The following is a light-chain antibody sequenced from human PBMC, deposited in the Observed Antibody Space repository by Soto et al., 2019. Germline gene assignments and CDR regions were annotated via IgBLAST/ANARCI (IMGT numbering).Light chain of an antibody. J-gene: IGKJ1*01. CDR3: QQYGSSPPRT. CDR2: DAS. V-gene: IGKV1-5*01. CDR1: QSISSW. Sequence: DIQMTQSPSTLSASVGDRVTITCRASQSISSWLAWYQQKPGKAPKLLIYDASSLESGVPSRFSGSGSGTEFTLTISRLEPEDFAVYYCQQYGSSPPRTFGQGTKVDIK.